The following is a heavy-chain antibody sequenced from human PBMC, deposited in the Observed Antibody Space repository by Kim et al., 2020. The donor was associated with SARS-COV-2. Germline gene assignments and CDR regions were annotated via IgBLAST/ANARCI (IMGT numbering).Heavy chain of an antibody. CDR2: SP. D-gene: IGHD2-21*02. V-gene: IGHV4-34*01. J-gene: IGHJ6*02. Sequence: SPNYNPSLKSRVTISVDPSKNQFSLKLSSVTAADTAVYYCARSTAYGMDVWGQGTTVTVSS. CDR3: ARSTAYGMDV.